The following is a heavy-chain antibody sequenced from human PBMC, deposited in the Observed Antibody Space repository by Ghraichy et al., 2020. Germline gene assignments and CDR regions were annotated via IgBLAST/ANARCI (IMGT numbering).Heavy chain of an antibody. V-gene: IGHV6-1*01. D-gene: IGHD2/OR15-2a*01. CDR3: ARGHNSAFDI. CDR1: GDSVSSNNVA. Sequence: SQTLSLTCAISGDSVSSNNVAWNWIRQSPSRGLEWLGRTYYESKCYNDYAVSVISRITVNPDTSKNQISLQLNSLTPEDTAVYYCARGHNSAFDIWGQGTMVTVSS. CDR2: TYYESKCYN. J-gene: IGHJ3*02.